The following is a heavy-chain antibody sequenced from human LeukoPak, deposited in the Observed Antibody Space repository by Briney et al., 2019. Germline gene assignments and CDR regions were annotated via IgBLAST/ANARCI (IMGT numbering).Heavy chain of an antibody. CDR2: IIPIFGTA. CDR1: GGTFSSYV. V-gene: IGHV1-69*01. CDR3: ARPELGYCSSTSCYEVWFDP. Sequence: ASVKVSCKASGGTFSSYVISWVRQAPGQGLEWMGGIIPIFGTANYAQKFQGRVTITADESTSTAYMELSSLRSEGTAVYYCARPELGYCSSTSCYEVWFDPWGQGTLVTVSS. D-gene: IGHD2-2*01. J-gene: IGHJ5*02.